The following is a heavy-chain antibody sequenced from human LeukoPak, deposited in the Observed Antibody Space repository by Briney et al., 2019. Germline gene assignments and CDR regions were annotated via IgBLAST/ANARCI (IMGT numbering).Heavy chain of an antibody. V-gene: IGHV1-2*02. D-gene: IGHD2-2*01. CDR3: AAEYCSGASCHGAFDY. J-gene: IGHJ4*02. Sequence: ASVKVSCKASGYTSTDYYIHWVRQAPGQGLEWMGWINPNSGATNSAQKFQGRVTMTRDTSISTAYMELSRLRSDDTAVYYCAAEYCSGASCHGAFDYWGQGTLVTVSS. CDR1: GYTSTDYY. CDR2: INPNSGAT.